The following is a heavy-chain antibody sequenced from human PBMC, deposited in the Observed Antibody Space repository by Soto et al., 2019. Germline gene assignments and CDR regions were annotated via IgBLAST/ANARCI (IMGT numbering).Heavy chain of an antibody. D-gene: IGHD1-26*01. CDR3: AREGGHGAEIHHYAMEV. V-gene: IGHV1-18*01. CDR1: GYPFTTYD. Sequence: ASVKVSCKASGYPFTTYDISWVRQAPGQGLEWMGWISGQTGGTIYAQKVRDRITMATDTSTRTAYMDLRSLRSDDTAVYYCAREGGHGAEIHHYAMEVWGNGNPVILSA. CDR2: ISGQTGGT. J-gene: IGHJ6*04.